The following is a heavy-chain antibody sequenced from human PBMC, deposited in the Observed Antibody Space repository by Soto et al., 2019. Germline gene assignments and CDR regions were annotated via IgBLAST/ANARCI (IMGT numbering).Heavy chain of an antibody. Sequence: GGSLRLSXAASGFPVSGNYMSWVRQAPGKGLEWVSVIYDGGSTDYADSVKGRFTISRDNSKNTLYLQMNTLRAEDTAVYYCASPGYCSGGSCYIFYYWGQGTLVTVSS. D-gene: IGHD2-15*01. CDR1: GFPVSGNY. CDR3: ASPGYCSGGSCYIFYY. V-gene: IGHV3-66*01. CDR2: IYDGGST. J-gene: IGHJ4*02.